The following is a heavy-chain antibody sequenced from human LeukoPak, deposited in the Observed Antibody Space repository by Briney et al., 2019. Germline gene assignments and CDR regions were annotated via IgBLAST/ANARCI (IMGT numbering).Heavy chain of an antibody. V-gene: IGHV4-4*08. CDR1: GGSLSGYY. J-gene: IGHJ4*02. D-gene: IGHD2-2*01. CDR2: VNAVGST. CDR3: ARRVPAASGGGFDY. Sequence: SETLSLTCAVSGGSLSGYYWNGIRQPPGKGLEWSGYVNAVGSTKYNPSLSSRLTISVDKSKNQFSLKLNSVTAADSAVYFRARRVPAASGGGFDYWGQGTLVAVSS.